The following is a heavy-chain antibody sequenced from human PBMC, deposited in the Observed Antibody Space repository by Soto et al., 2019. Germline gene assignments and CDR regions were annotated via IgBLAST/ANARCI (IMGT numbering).Heavy chain of an antibody. CDR3: ARAHSSSWYDLDY. CDR1: GYTFTSYD. CDR2: MNPNSGNT. J-gene: IGHJ4*02. Sequence: GAXVKVSCKASGYTFTSYDINWVRQATGQGLEWMGWMNPNSGNTGYAQKFQGRVTMTRNTSISTAYMELSSLRSEDTAVYYCARAHSSSWYDLDYWGQGTLVTVSS. V-gene: IGHV1-8*01. D-gene: IGHD6-13*01.